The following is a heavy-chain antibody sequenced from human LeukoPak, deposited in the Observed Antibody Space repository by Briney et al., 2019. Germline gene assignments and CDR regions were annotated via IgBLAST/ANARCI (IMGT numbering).Heavy chain of an antibody. Sequence: ASVKVSCKASGYTFTSYYMHWVRQAPGQGLEWMGIINPSGGSTSYAQKFQGRVTMTRDTSTSTVYMELSSLRSEDTAVYYCAREGGGDGPRDAFDIWGQGTMVTVPS. CDR3: AREGGGDGPRDAFDI. J-gene: IGHJ3*02. V-gene: IGHV1-46*01. D-gene: IGHD2-21*01. CDR1: GYTFTSYY. CDR2: INPSGGST.